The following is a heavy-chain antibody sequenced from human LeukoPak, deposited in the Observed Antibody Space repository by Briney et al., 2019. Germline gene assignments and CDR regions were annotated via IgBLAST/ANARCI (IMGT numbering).Heavy chain of an antibody. CDR3: ARRGGWSGPMYYFDY. V-gene: IGHV3-7*01. CDR2: IKQDGSEK. J-gene: IGHJ4*02. Sequence: GGSLRLSCAASGFTFSGYWMSWVRQAPGKGLEWVANIKQDGSEKYYVDSVKGRFTISRDNAKNSLYLQMNSLRAEDTAVYYCARRGGWSGPMYYFDYWGQGTLVTVSS. D-gene: IGHD3-3*01. CDR1: GFTFSGYW.